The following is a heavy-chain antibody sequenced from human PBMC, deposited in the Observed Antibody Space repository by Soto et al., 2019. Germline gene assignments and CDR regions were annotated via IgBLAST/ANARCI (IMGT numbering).Heavy chain of an antibody. CDR1: GGTFSSYA. Sequence: SVKVSCKASGGTFSSYAISWVRQAPGQGLEWMGGIIPIFGTANYAQKFQGRVTITADESTSTAYMELSSLRSEDTAVYYCARDPYIAAAGTDYYYYGMDVWGQGTTVTVSS. CDR3: ARDPYIAAAGTDYYYYGMDV. J-gene: IGHJ6*02. V-gene: IGHV1-69*13. CDR2: IIPIFGTA. D-gene: IGHD6-13*01.